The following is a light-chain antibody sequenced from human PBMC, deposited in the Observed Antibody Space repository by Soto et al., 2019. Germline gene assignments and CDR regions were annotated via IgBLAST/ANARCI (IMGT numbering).Light chain of an antibody. Sequence: DIVVTQTPLSLSVTPGQPASISCKSSQSLLNSGGKTYFYWYLQKPGQPPQLLIYEVSNRFSGVSDRVSGSGSGTDFTLNISRVEAEDVGFYYCLQTTQFPWTFGQGTKVEIK. CDR2: EVS. CDR3: LQTTQFPWT. CDR1: QSLLNSGGKTY. V-gene: IGKV2D-29*01. J-gene: IGKJ1*01.